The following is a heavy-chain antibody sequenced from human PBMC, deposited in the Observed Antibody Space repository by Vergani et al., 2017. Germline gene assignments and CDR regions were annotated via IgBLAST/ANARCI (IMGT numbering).Heavy chain of an antibody. V-gene: IGHV5-51*01. CDR1: GYIFSNFW. Sequence: EKQLVQSGSETKKPGESLKISCQAFGYIFSNFWIGWVRQRPGRGLEWMGIIYPGDSEVKSNPTFRGQVIFSVDTSVNTAYLQWRSLQASDTATYFCASGGHGSENGVALQLWGQGTNITVSS. CDR2: IYPGDSEV. CDR3: ASGGHGSENGVALQL. D-gene: IGHD3-10*01. J-gene: IGHJ3*01.